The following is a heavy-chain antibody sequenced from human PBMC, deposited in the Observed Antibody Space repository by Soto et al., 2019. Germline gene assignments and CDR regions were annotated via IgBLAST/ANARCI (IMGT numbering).Heavy chain of an antibody. D-gene: IGHD4-17*01. CDR3: ARFSFGDQCFDY. V-gene: IGHV4-38-2*01. J-gene: IGHJ4*02. CDR2: IFHSGST. CDR1: GYSISSGYY. Sequence: SETLSLTCAVSGYSISSGYYWGWIRQPPGKGLEWIGSIFHSGSTYYNPSLKSRVTISVDTSKNQFSLKLSSVTAADTAVYYCARFSFGDQCFDYWGQGTLVTVSS.